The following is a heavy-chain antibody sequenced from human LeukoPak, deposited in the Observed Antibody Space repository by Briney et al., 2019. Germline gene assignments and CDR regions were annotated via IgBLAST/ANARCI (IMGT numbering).Heavy chain of an antibody. J-gene: IGHJ4*02. V-gene: IGHV4-34*01. Sequence: PSETLSLTCAVYGGSFSGYYWSWIRQPPGKGLEWIGEINRSGSTNYNPSLKSRVTISVDTSKNQFSLKLSSVTAADTAVYYCARSPYYDYVWGSYRSSSFDYWGQGTLVTVSS. D-gene: IGHD3-16*02. CDR1: GGSFSGYY. CDR2: INRSGST. CDR3: ARSPYYDYVWGSYRSSSFDY.